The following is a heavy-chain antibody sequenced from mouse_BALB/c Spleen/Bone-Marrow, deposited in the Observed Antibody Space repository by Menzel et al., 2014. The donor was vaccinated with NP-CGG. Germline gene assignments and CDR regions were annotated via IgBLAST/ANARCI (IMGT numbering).Heavy chain of an antibody. Sequence: VELQQSPVEPARPWASVKLSCMSSGYTFTGYTMQWVKQRPGQGLEWIGYVVPSSGYTDYNQKFKDKTTLTADKSSSTAYMQLTRLTSEDSAVYYCAREGITTAYFDY. D-gene: IGHD1-2*01. CDR2: VVPSSGYT. J-gene: IGHJ2*01. CDR3: AREGITTAYFDY. CDR1: GYTFTGYT. V-gene: IGHV1-4*02.